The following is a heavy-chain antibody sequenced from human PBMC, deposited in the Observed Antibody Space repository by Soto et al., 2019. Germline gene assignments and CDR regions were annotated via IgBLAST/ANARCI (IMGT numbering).Heavy chain of an antibody. V-gene: IGHV4-61*08. CDR1: GGSISSGGYS. J-gene: IGHJ4*02. CDR2: IYYSGTS. D-gene: IGHD3-10*01. Sequence: PSETLSLTCAVSGGSISSGGYSWSWIRQPPGKGLEWIAYIYYSGTSSYNPSLNSRVTMSVDTSKNQFSLKVNSVTAADTAVYYCARESYYGSGATVVAYWGQGTLVTVSS. CDR3: ARESYYGSGATVVAY.